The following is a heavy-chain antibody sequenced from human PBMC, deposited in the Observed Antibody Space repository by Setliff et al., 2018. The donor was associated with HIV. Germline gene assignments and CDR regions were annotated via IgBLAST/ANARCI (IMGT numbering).Heavy chain of an antibody. CDR1: GFTFSSYW. CDR3: ARDWSRYCSSTNCPPRGWFDP. V-gene: IGHV3-7*01. CDR2: IKEGGGEE. D-gene: IGHD2-2*01. Sequence: PGGSLRLSCAASGFTFSSYWMSWVRQAPGKGLEWVANIKEGGGEEYYVDSVKGRFTISRDNAKNSLYLQMNSLRAEDTAVYYCARDWSRYCSSTNCPPRGWFDPWGQGTLVTVSS. J-gene: IGHJ5*02.